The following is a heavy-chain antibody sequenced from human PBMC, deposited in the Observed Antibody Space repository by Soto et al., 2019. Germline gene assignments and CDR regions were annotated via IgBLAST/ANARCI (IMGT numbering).Heavy chain of an antibody. V-gene: IGHV3-30-3*01. CDR1: GFTFTSYA. D-gene: IGHD5-12*01. J-gene: IGHJ3*02. CDR3: ARDPDGYNTDDAFDI. Sequence: GGSLRLSCAASGFTFTSYAMHWVRQAPGKGLEWVAVISYDGSNKYYADSVKGRFTISRDNSKKTLYLQMNSLRAEDTAVYYCARDPDGYNTDDAFDIWGQGTMVTVSS. CDR2: ISYDGSNK.